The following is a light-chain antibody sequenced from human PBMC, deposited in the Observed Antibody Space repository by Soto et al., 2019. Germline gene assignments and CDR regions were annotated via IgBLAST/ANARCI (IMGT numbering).Light chain of an antibody. CDR2: AAS. CDR1: QSISSY. CDR3: QQSYSTPPFT. V-gene: IGKV1-39*01. Sequence: DIQMTQSPSSLSASVGDRVTITCRASQSISSYLNWYQQKPGKAPKLLIYAASSLQSGVPSRFSGSGSGTDFTLNISSLQPEEFATYYCQQSYSTPPFTFGPGTKVDIK. J-gene: IGKJ3*01.